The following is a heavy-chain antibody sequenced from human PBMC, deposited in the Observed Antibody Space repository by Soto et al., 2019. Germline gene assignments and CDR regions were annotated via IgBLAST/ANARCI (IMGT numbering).Heavy chain of an antibody. CDR1: GYTFTSYD. J-gene: IGHJ6*02. D-gene: IGHD3-3*01. V-gene: IGHV1-8*01. CDR3: AGQYYDFWSGYNYGMDV. CDR2: MNPNNGNT. Sequence: QVQLVQSGAEVKKPGASVKVSCKASGYTFTSYDINWVRQATGQGLEWMGWMNPNNGNTGYAQKFQGRVTMTRNTSISTAYIELSSLRSEDTAVYYCAGQYYDFWSGYNYGMDVWGQGTTVTVSS.